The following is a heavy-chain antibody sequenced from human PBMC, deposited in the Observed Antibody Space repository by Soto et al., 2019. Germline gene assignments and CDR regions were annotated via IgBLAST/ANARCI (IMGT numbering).Heavy chain of an antibody. Sequence: SETRSLTCTVSGGSISSGDFYWSWLRQPPPKGLELIGNIYYSGSTYYNPSLRRRAIMSVDKSQNQFSLKLSSLTAADTAVYFCARADDFSARFDYWGQGALVTVSS. J-gene: IGHJ4*02. V-gene: IGHV4-30-4*01. CDR2: IYYSGST. CDR1: GGSISSGDFY. D-gene: IGHD4-4*01. CDR3: ARADDFSARFDY.